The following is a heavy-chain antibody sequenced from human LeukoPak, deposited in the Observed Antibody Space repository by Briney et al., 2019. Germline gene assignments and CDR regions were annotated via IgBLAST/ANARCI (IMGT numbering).Heavy chain of an antibody. Sequence: PGGSLRLSCAASGFTFSSYWMHWVRQAPGKGLVWVSHIDNDGSTTRYADSVKGRFTISRDNAKNTLYLHMNSLRAEDTAMYYCSNYGSGTGPIWGQGTMVAVSS. J-gene: IGHJ3*02. D-gene: IGHD1-14*01. V-gene: IGHV3-74*01. CDR3: SNYGSGTGPI. CDR1: GFTFSSYW. CDR2: IDNDGSTT.